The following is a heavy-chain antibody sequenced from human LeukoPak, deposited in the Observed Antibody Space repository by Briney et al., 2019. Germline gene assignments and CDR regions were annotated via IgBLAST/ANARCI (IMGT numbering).Heavy chain of an antibody. CDR1: GFTFSSYS. D-gene: IGHD3-10*01. J-gene: IGHJ4*02. Sequence: GGSLRLSCAASGFTFSSYSMNWVRQAPGKGLEWVSYISSGGYSIYYADSVEGRFTVSRDNAKNSLYLQMNSLRAEDTAVYYCARVHYGSGTYFFDYWGQGTLVTVSS. CDR2: ISSGGYSI. CDR3: ARVHYGSGTYFFDY. V-gene: IGHV3-48*04.